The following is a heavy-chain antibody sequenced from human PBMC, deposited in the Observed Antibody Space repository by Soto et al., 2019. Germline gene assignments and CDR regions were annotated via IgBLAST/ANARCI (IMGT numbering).Heavy chain of an antibody. V-gene: IGHV4-31*01. CDR2: IYYSGST. D-gene: IGHD2-15*01. J-gene: IGHJ2*01. Sequence: QVQLQESGPGLVKPSQTLSLTCTVSVGSISSGGYYWSWIRQHPGKGLEWIGYIYYSGSTYYNPSLKSQITISVDTSKSQFSLKLSSVTAADTAVYYCAREDGGSSERYFDLWGRGALVTVSS. CDR1: VGSISSGGYY. CDR3: AREDGGSSERYFDL.